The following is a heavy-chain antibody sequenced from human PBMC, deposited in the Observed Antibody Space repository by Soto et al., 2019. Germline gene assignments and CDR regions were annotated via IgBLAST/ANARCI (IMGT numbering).Heavy chain of an antibody. D-gene: IGHD2-15*01. Sequence: QVQLVQSGAEVKKPGASVKVSCEASGYPFTAFDINWVRQAAGQGLGWMGWMNPSSGDSAFAQRFQDRITMTRTTSISTACMELSRLTSDDTAVYYCVRQPGGVATPGDDYWGQGTLVTVSS. CDR3: VRQPGGVATPGDDY. CDR1: GYPFTAFD. J-gene: IGHJ4*02. CDR2: MNPSSGDS. V-gene: IGHV1-8*01.